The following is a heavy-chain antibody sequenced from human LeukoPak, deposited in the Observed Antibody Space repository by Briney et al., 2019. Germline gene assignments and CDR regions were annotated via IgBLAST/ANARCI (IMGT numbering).Heavy chain of an antibody. CDR1: GDSISSHY. V-gene: IGHV4-59*11. J-gene: IGHJ4*02. CDR3: AGIWYSSGYYFDY. CDR2: IYDTGTT. D-gene: IGHD6-19*01. Sequence: PSETLSLTCTVPGDSISSHYWSWIRQPPGKGLEWIAYIYDTGTTVSNPSLKSRVSMSLDRSKNEFSLQLTSVTAADTAVYYCAGIWYSSGYYFDYWGQGTLVTVSS.